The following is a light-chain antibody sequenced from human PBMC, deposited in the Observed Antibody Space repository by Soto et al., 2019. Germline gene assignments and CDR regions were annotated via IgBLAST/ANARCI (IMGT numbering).Light chain of an antibody. V-gene: IGLV1-40*01. J-gene: IGLJ2*01. Sequence: HSVLTQPPSVSGAPGQRVTISCTGSSSNIGAGYDVHWYQQLPGIAPKLLIYGNSHRPSGVPDRFSASKSGTSASLAISGLQADDEADYYCQSYDNTLSGVLFGGGTKLTVL. CDR2: GNS. CDR1: SSNIGAGYD. CDR3: QSYDNTLSGVL.